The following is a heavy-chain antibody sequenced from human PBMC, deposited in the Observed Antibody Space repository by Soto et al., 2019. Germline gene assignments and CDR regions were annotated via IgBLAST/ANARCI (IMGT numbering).Heavy chain of an antibody. Sequence: ASVKVSCKASGYTFTSYAMHWVRQAPRQRLEWMGWINAGNGNTKYSQKFQGRVTITRNTSASTAYMELSSLRSEDTAVYYCARGDDSRSRYYYGMDVWGQGTTVTVSS. D-gene: IGHD3-22*01. CDR3: ARGDDSRSRYYYGMDV. CDR1: GYTFTSYA. CDR2: INAGNGNT. V-gene: IGHV1-3*01. J-gene: IGHJ6*02.